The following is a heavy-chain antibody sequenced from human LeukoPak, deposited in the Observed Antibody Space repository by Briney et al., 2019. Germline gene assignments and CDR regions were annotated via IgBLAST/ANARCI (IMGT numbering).Heavy chain of an antibody. V-gene: IGHV3-23*01. J-gene: IGHJ6*02. CDR2: ISADAVDT. CDR1: GFTFSNHA. Sequence: PGGSQRLSCVASGFTFSNHAMTWVRQAPGKGLEWVSAISADAVDTFYAPSVKGRFTISRDNAKNSLYLQMSNLRAEDTAVYFCARGGGLDVWGQGATVTVSS. CDR3: ARGGGLDV. D-gene: IGHD3-16*01.